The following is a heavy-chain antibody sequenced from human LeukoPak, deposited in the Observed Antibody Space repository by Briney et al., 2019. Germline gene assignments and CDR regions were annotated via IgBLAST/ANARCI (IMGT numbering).Heavy chain of an antibody. Sequence: ASVKVSCKASGYTFTSYHMHWVRQAPGQGLEWMGIINPSGGSTNYAQRFRGRVTMTRDMSTGTVYMELSSPTSEDTAVYYCARDDAFDIWGQGTMVTVSS. J-gene: IGHJ3*02. V-gene: IGHV1-46*01. CDR2: INPSGGST. CDR1: GYTFTSYH. CDR3: ARDDAFDI.